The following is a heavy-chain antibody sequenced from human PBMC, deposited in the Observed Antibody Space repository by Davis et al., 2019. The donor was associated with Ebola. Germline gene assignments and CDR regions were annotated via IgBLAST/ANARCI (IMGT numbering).Heavy chain of an antibody. Sequence: PGASLRLSCAASGFTFSIYSMNWVRQAPGKGLEWVSYISSISSVTYYADSVKGRFTISRDNSKNTLYLQMNSLRAEDTAVYYCARGGPYYDILTGYYSLGYYYMDVWGKGTTVTVSS. V-gene: IGHV3-48*01. CDR2: ISSISSVT. CDR3: ARGGPYYDILTGYYSLGYYYMDV. J-gene: IGHJ6*03. CDR1: GFTFSIYS. D-gene: IGHD3-9*01.